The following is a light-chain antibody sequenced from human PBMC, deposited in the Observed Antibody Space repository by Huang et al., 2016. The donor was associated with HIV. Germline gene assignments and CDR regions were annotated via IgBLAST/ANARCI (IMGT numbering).Light chain of an antibody. CDR1: QSVSSN. J-gene: IGKJ3*01. CDR3: QQYNNWPPEET. Sequence: EIVMTQSPVTLSVSPGERATLSCRASQSVSSNLAWYQQKAGQAPRLLIYGASTRATGIPAGFSGSGSGTEFTLTISSLQSEDFAVYYCQQYNNWPPEETFGPGTKVDIK. V-gene: IGKV3-15*01. CDR2: GAS.